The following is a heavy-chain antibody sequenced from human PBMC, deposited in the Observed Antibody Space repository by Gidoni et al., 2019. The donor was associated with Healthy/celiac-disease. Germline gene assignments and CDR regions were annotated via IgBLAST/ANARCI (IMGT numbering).Heavy chain of an antibody. J-gene: IGHJ3*02. V-gene: IGHV3-30*18. CDR3: AKTDITTYAFDI. D-gene: IGHD3-22*01. Sequence: QVQLVESGVGVVKLGRYLRFSCQAPGFTFSSYGMHWVRQAPGKGLEWVAVISYDGSNKYYADSVKGRFTISRDNSKNTLYLQMNSLRAEDTAVYYCAKTDITTYAFDIWGQGTMVTVSS. CDR1: GFTFSSYG. CDR2: ISYDGSNK.